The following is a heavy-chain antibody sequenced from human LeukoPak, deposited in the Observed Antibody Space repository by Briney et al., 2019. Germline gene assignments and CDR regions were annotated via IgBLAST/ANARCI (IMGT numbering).Heavy chain of an antibody. V-gene: IGHV3-30-3*01. D-gene: IGHD3-22*01. CDR2: VSYDGTNK. CDR1: GFTFSSYA. Sequence: GGSLRLSCAASGFTFSSYAMHWVRQAPGKGLEWVAIVSYDGTNKYYADSVKGRFTISKDNSKNTLYLQMNSLRAEDTAVYYCARDYDSSGYGYYYMDVWAKGPRSPSP. CDR3: ARDYDSSGYGYYYMDV. J-gene: IGHJ6*03.